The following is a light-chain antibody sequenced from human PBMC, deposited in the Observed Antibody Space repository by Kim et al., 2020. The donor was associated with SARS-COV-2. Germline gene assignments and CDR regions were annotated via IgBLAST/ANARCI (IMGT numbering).Light chain of an antibody. CDR1: TGPVTSGSH. CDR3: LLSYTGGRWV. CDR2: DAN. V-gene: IGLV7-46*01. Sequence: QAVVTQEPSLTVSPGGTVTLTCASSTGPVTSGSHPFGFQQKAGQGPRTLIYDANNRHSWTPARFSGSLVGGKAALTLSGAQPEDEAHYYCLLSYTGGRWVFGGGTKVTVL. J-gene: IGLJ3*02.